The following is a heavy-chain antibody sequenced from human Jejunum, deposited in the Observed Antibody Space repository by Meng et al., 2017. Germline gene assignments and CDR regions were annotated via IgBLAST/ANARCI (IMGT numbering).Heavy chain of an antibody. J-gene: IGHJ3*01. D-gene: IGHD3-10*01. CDR2: IDYTGNT. CDR1: GDSIGTYF. Sequence: SETLSLTCRVSGDSIGTYFWTWIRQPPGKGLEWIGYIDYTGNTNYNPSLRSRVSMSVDTSKNQLSLRLHSVTAADTAIYYCARDRRYYLGSFDVWGQGTMVTVSS. V-gene: IGHV4-59*01. CDR3: ARDRRYYLGSFDV.